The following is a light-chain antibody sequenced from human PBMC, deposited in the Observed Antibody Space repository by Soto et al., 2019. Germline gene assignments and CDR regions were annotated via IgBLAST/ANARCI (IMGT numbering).Light chain of an antibody. CDR2: GAS. V-gene: IGKV3-15*01. Sequence: EIVMTQSPATLSVSPGERATLSCRASQSVNNNLAWYQQKPGPAPRLLIYGASTRASGIPARFSGSGSGTEFTLIISSLQSEDFAVYYCQQYNDWPYTFGQGTKLEIK. CDR1: QSVNNN. CDR3: QQYNDWPYT. J-gene: IGKJ2*01.